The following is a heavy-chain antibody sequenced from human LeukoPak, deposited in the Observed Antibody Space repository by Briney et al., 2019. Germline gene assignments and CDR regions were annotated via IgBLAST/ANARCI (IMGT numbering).Heavy chain of an antibody. D-gene: IGHD6-13*01. J-gene: IGHJ4*02. Sequence: GGSLRLSCAASGFTFSSYSMNWVRQAPGKGLEWVSSISSSSSYIYYADSVKGRFTISRDNAKNPLYLQMNSLRAEDTAVYYCARGGIAAAPYWVQGTLVTVSS. V-gene: IGHV3-21*01. CDR3: ARGGIAAAPY. CDR1: GFTFSSYS. CDR2: ISSSSSYI.